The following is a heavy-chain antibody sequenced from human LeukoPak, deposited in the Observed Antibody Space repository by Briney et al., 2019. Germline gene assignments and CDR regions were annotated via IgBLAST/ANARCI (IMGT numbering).Heavy chain of an antibody. D-gene: IGHD6-6*01. CDR3: AKDSSSGGHYFDY. J-gene: IGHJ4*02. CDR1: GFTFDVYA. Sequence: GRSLRLSCAASGFTFDVYAMHWVRQAPGKGLEWVSGISWNSGSIAYADSVRGRFTISRDNVKNSLFLELNSLRPEDTALYYCAKDSSSGGHYFDYWGQGTLLTVSS. CDR2: ISWNSGSI. V-gene: IGHV3-9*01.